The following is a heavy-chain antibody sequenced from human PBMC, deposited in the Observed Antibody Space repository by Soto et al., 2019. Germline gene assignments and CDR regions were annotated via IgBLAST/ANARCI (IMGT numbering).Heavy chain of an antibody. D-gene: IGHD2-2*01. V-gene: IGHV4-34*01. J-gene: IGHJ3*02. CDR3: ARDPYANAFDI. Sequence: SETLSLTCAVYGASLSGYDWSWIRQPPGKGLEWIGEINQSGGTNYNPSLKSRVAISMDTSKNQFSLRLSSVTAADTAIYYCARDPYANAFDIWGRGTMVTVSS. CDR1: GASLSGYD. CDR2: INQSGGT.